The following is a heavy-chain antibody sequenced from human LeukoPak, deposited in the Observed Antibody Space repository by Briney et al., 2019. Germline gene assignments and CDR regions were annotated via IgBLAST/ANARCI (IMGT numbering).Heavy chain of an antibody. CDR1: GGSISSYL. V-gene: IGHV4-59*04. Sequence: SETLSLTCTVSGGSISSYLWSWIRQPPGKGLEWIGCIYYSGSTYYNPSLKSRVTISVDTSKNQFSLKLSSVTAADTAVYYCARFYGSESSLFYCGLDVWGQGTTVTVSS. CDR3: ARFYGSESSLFYCGLDV. CDR2: IYYSGST. J-gene: IGHJ6*02. D-gene: IGHD3-10*01.